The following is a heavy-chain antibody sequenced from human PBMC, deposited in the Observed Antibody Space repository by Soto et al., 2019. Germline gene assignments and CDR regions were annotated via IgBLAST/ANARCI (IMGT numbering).Heavy chain of an antibody. CDR2: INPTGGST. CDR1: GYTFTNYY. J-gene: IGHJ4*02. D-gene: IGHD2-2*01. Sequence: ASVKVSCKASGYTFTNYYMHWVRQAPGQGLEWMGIINPTGGSTKCAQKFQGRVTLTRDTSTSTVYMELSSLRSDDTAVYYCARDRCDTTSCYECDYWSKGPLVTVS. V-gene: IGHV1-46*01. CDR3: ARDRCDTTSCYECDY.